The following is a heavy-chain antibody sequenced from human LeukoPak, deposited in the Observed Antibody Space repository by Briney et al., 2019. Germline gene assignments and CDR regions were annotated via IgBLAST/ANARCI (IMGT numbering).Heavy chain of an antibody. CDR3: AKSQYNWNYWFDP. CDR1: GFTFSSNA. V-gene: IGHV3-23*01. CDR2: ISDSSDTT. D-gene: IGHD1-7*01. J-gene: IGHJ5*02. Sequence: PGGSLRLSCAASGFTFSSNAMSWVRQAPGEGLEWVSAISDSSDTTYYADSVKGRVITSRDNSKNTLFLQMHSLRAEDTAVYYCAKSQYNWNYWFDPWGQGTLVTVSS.